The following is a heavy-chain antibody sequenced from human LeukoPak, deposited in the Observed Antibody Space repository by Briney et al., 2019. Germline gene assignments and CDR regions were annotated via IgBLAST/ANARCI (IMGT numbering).Heavy chain of an antibody. J-gene: IGHJ5*02. CDR3: ARYPYSTSSWSDP. CDR1: GLTVSSDY. Sequence: QPGGSLSLSCAASGLTVSSDYMSWVRPAPGKGLEWVSVIYSGGGTYYADSVRGRFTISRDNSKNTLYLQLNSLRAEDTAVYYCARYPYSTSSWSDPWGQGTLVTVSS. CDR2: IYSGGGT. V-gene: IGHV3-66*01. D-gene: IGHD6-6*01.